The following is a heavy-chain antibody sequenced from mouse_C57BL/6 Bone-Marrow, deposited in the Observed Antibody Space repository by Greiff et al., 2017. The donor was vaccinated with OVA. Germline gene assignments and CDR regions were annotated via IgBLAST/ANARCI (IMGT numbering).Heavy chain of an antibody. J-gene: IGHJ3*01. CDR2: IDPENGDT. CDR3: TTYYSNCVAWFAY. Sequence: VQLKESGAELVRPGASVKLSCTASGFTIKDDYMHWVKQRPEQGLEWIGWIDPENGDTEYDSKFQGKATITADTSSNTAYLQLSILTSEATAVYYCTTYYSNCVAWFAYWGQGTRVTVSA. D-gene: IGHD2-5*01. V-gene: IGHV14-4*01. CDR1: GFTIKDDY.